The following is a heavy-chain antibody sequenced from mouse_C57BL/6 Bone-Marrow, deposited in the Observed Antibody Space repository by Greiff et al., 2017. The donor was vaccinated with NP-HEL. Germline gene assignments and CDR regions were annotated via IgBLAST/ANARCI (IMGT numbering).Heavy chain of an antibody. V-gene: IGHV1-69*01. CDR1: GYTFTSYW. D-gene: IGHD2-4*01. Sequence: VQLQQPGAELVMPGASVKLSCKASGYTFTSYWMHWVKQRPGQGLEWIGEIDPSDSYTNYNQKFKGKSTLTVDKSSSTAYMQLSSLTSEDSAVYYCARSGYDYDSRFAYWGQGTLVTVSA. J-gene: IGHJ3*01. CDR3: ARSGYDYDSRFAY. CDR2: IDPSDSYT.